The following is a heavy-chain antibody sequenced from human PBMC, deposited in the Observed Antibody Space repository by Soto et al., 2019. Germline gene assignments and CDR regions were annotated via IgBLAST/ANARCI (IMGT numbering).Heavy chain of an antibody. D-gene: IGHD1-1*01. CDR2: IYYSGRS. V-gene: IGHV4-59*01. CDR3: ARDWGATGTIYYGMDV. CDR1: GGSISSYY. Sequence: SETLSLTCTVSGGSISSYYWSWIRHPPGKGLEWIGYIYYSGRSSYNPPLKRRVTISVDTSKDQFYLKLSSVAAADTAVYYCARDWGATGTIYYGMDVWGQGTTVTV. J-gene: IGHJ6*02.